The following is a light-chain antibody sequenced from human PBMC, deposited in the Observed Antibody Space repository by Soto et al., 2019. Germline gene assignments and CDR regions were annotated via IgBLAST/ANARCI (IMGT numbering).Light chain of an antibody. CDR1: KNEICLYDF. Sequence: SVLTQPPSASGSPGQSVTISCTGTKNEICLYDFVAWYQHHPGKAPRLIIYEVVQRPSGVPDRFSGSKSGNTASLTVSGLQAEDEAEYFCKSYAASSTYVYGRGTKVTV. CDR3: KSYAASSTYV. J-gene: IGLJ1*01. V-gene: IGLV2-8*01. CDR2: EVV.